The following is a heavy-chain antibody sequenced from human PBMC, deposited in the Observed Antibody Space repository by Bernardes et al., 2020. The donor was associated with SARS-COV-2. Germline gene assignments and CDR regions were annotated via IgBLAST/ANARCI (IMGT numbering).Heavy chain of an antibody. CDR1: GGSITSNY. V-gene: IGHV4-59*08. Sequence: SETLSLTCTVSGGSITSNYWSWIRQPPGKGLEWIGYIYYTGSTKYNPSLRSRATTSMDTSKKQFSLRLNSVTAADMAVYYCARLGARGYGGYDSLRYWYFDLWGRGTLVTVSS. CDR3: ARLGARGYGGYDSLRYWYFDL. J-gene: IGHJ2*01. D-gene: IGHD5-12*01. CDR2: IYYTGST.